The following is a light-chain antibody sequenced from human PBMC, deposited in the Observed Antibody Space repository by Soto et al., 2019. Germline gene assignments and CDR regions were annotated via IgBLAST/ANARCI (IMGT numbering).Light chain of an antibody. CDR3: QQSYNLPYT. Sequence: DIQMTQSPSSLSASVGDRVTITCQASQDISNFLNWYQQKPGKAPKLLIYDASNLEAGVPSRFSVSGSGTDFTFTISSLQPEDIATYYCQQSYNLPYTFGQGTKLEIK. CDR1: QDISNF. CDR2: DAS. V-gene: IGKV1-33*01. J-gene: IGKJ2*01.